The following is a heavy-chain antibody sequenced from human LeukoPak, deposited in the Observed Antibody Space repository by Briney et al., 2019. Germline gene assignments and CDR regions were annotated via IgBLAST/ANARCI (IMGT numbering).Heavy chain of an antibody. Sequence: ASVKVSCKASGYTFTSYGISWVRQAPGQGLEGMGWISAYNGNINYAQRLQGRVTMTTDTSTSTAYMELRSLGSDDTAVYYCARRTYSSSSSIFEYWGQGTLVTVSS. D-gene: IGHD6-6*01. V-gene: IGHV1-18*01. J-gene: IGHJ4*02. CDR3: ARRTYSSSSSIFEY. CDR1: GYTFTSYG. CDR2: ISAYNGNI.